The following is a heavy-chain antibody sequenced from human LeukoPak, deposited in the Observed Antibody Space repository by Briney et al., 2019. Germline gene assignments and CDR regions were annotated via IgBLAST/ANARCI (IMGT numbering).Heavy chain of an antibody. V-gene: IGHV4-39*01. CDR2: IYYSGST. CDR3: ARVRYSSGWYDYYYYGMDV. J-gene: IGHJ6*02. D-gene: IGHD6-19*01. CDR1: GGSISSSSYY. Sequence: SETLSLTCTVSGGSISSSSYYWGWIRQPPGKGLEWIGSIYYSGSTYYNPSLKSRVTISVDTSKNQFSLKLSSVTAADTAVYYCARVRYSSGWYDYYYYGMDVWGQGTTVTVSS.